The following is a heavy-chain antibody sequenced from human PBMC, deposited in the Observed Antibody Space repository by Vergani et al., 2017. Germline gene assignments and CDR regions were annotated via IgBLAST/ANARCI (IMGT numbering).Heavy chain of an antibody. CDR2: FDPEHGEV. CDR1: GYSLTELT. Sequence: QVQLVQSGSEVRKPGASVKVSCQVSGYSLTELTIHWVRQAPGKGLEWMGGFDPEHGEVTFAHHIQGRVTMTEDRSTDTAYIELSSLRPEDTALYYCAIVTDYDDSSGCYLDYWGQGTLVTVSS. D-gene: IGHD3-22*01. CDR3: AIVTDYDDSSGCYLDY. V-gene: IGHV1-24*01. J-gene: IGHJ4*02.